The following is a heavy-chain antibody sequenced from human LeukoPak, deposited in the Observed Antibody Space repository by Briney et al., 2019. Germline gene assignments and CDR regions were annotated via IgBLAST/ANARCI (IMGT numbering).Heavy chain of an antibody. Sequence: ASVKVSCKASGYTFTCYYMHWVRQAPGQGLEWMGWINPNSGGTNYAQKFQGRVTMTRDTSISTAYMELSRLRSDDTAVYYCARSTPMVRGPTDYWGQGTLVTVSS. V-gene: IGHV1-2*02. J-gene: IGHJ4*02. CDR1: GYTFTCYY. CDR2: INPNSGGT. CDR3: ARSTPMVRGPTDY. D-gene: IGHD3-10*01.